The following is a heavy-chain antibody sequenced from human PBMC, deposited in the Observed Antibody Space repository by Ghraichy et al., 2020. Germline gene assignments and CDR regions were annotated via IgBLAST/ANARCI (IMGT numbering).Heavy chain of an antibody. CDR1: GFNFTNSW. V-gene: IGHV3-7*03. J-gene: IGHJ4*01. D-gene: IGHD5-24*01. Sequence: SGAASGFNFTNSWMNWVRQAPGQGLEWVAGIKPDGLETYLVDSLRGRFTISRDNAKNSVYLHMNSLRAEDTAFYYCARDRAYKCFDYWGHGTLVTVSS. CDR2: IKPDGLET. CDR3: ARDRAYKCFDY.